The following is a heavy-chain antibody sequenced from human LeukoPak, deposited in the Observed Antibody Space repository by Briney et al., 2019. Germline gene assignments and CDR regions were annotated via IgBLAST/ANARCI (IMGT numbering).Heavy chain of an antibody. CDR3: AKDTAMVTLGYWYFDL. CDR2: ISWNSGSI. D-gene: IGHD5-18*01. CDR1: GFTFGDYA. J-gene: IGHJ2*01. V-gene: IGHV3-9*01. Sequence: GGSLRLSCAASGFTFGDYAMHWVRQAPGKGLEWVSGISWNSGSIGYADSVKGRFTISRDNAKNSLYLQMNSLRAEDTALYYCAKDTAMVTLGYWYFDLWGRGTLVTVSS.